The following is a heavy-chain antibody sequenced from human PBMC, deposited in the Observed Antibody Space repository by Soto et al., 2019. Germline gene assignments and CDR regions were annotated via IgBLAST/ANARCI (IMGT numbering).Heavy chain of an antibody. Sequence: VAPVKISCKASGYTFTSYGISWVRQAPGQGLEWMGWISAYNGNTNYAQKLQGRVAMTTDTSTSTAYMELRSLRSGDAAVYYCAREIVVVPAAEYSSPAGPDYGMDVWGQGTTVTVS. CDR1: GYTFTSYG. J-gene: IGHJ6*02. CDR2: ISAYNGNT. CDR3: AREIVVVPAAEYSSPAGPDYGMDV. D-gene: IGHD2-2*01. V-gene: IGHV1-18*01.